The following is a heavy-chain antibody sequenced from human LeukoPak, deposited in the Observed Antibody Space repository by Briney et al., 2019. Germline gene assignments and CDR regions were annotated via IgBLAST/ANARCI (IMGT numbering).Heavy chain of an antibody. D-gene: IGHD3-16*01. J-gene: IGHJ6*03. Sequence: GGSLRLSCAASGVTFSNYAMSWVRQAPGKGLEWVSVISGSGGNTYYADSAKGRFTISRDNSKNTLYLQMNSLRAEDTALYYCAGGRYYYYYYMDVWGKGTTVTVSS. CDR2: ISGSGGNT. CDR1: GVTFSNYA. CDR3: AGGRYYYYYYMDV. V-gene: IGHV3-23*01.